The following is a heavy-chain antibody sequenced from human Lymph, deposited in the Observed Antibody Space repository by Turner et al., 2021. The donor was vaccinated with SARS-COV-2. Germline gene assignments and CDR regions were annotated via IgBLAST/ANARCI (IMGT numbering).Heavy chain of an antibody. CDR3: ARETVNNWVDP. V-gene: IGHV4-59*01. Sequence: QVHLQESGPRLVKPLETLSLTCTVSGGSMNSNYWSWIRQPPGKRLEWIGYIYYRGSTNYNPSLKSRVTISVDTSKNQFSLKLTAVTAADTAIYYGARETVNNWVDPWGQGILVTVSS. CDR1: GGSMNSNY. CDR2: IYYRGST. D-gene: IGHD2-21*02. J-gene: IGHJ5*02.